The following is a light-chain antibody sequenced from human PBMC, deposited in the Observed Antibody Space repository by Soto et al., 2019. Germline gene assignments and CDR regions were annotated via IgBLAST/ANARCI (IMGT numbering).Light chain of an antibody. CDR3: CSYTSSSADVV. J-gene: IGLJ3*02. V-gene: IGLV2-14*03. CDR2: DVS. CDR1: SSDIGGYNY. Sequence: QSALTQPASASGSPGQSITISCTGTSSDIGGYNYVSWYQQHPGKAPKLMIYDVSNRPSGISNRFSGSKSGNTASLTISGLQAEDEADYYCCSYTSSSADVVFGGGTKLTVL.